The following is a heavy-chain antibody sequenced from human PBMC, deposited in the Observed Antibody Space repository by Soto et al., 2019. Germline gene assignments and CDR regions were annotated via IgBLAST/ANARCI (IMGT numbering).Heavy chain of an antibody. Sequence: PSETLSLTCTVSGGSISSYYWSWIRQPAGKGLEWIGRIYTSGSTNYNPSLKSPVTMSVDTSTNQFSLKLSSVTAADTAVYYCARDSVLGAYDFWSGPQHLADVWGQGTTVTVSS. CDR1: GGSISSYY. CDR2: IYTSGST. V-gene: IGHV4-4*07. CDR3: ARDSVLGAYDFWSGPQHLADV. D-gene: IGHD3-3*01. J-gene: IGHJ6*02.